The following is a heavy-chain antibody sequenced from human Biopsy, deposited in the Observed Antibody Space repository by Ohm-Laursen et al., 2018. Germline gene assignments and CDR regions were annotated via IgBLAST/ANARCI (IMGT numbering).Heavy chain of an antibody. J-gene: IGHJ2*01. Sequence: TLSLTCSVSGASVKTSGYFWAWIRQRPGKGLEWIGYIPYNGRTHYNPSLTSRLAISFDTSNNRISLQLRSVSVADTAVYYCVREPKTGTAEAWYFDLWGRGSPVTVPS. D-gene: IGHD3-9*01. V-gene: IGHV4-31*03. CDR2: IPYNGRT. CDR1: GASVKTSGYF. CDR3: VREPKTGTAEAWYFDL.